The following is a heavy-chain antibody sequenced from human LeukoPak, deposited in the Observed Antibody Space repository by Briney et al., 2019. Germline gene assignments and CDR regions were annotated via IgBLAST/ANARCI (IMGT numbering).Heavy chain of an antibody. Sequence: GASVKVSCKASGYTFTSYGISWVRQAPGQGLEWMGWISAYNGNTNYAQKLQGRVTMTTDTSTSTAYMELRSLRSDDTAVDYCASDLGDYVIVSDGNRFDPWDQGTLVPVSS. CDR1: GYTFTSYG. D-gene: IGHD4-17*01. CDR3: ASDLGDYVIVSDGNRFDP. CDR2: ISAYNGNT. J-gene: IGHJ5*02. V-gene: IGHV1-18*01.